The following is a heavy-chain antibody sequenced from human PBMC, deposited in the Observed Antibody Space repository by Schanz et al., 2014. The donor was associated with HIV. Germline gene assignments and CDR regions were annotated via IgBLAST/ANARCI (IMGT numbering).Heavy chain of an antibody. CDR3: ARGDRDDFWSGAAI. Sequence: QVQLLQSGAEVKKPGASVKVSCEASGYTFTSYGVSWVRQAPGQGLEWMGWINPDNAGTNYAQKFQGRVTMTRDTSISTALMELRSLRSDDTAVYYCARGDRDDFWSGAAIWGQGTLVTVSS. V-gene: IGHV1-18*04. D-gene: IGHD3-3*01. CDR1: GYTFTSYG. CDR2: INPDNAGT. J-gene: IGHJ4*02.